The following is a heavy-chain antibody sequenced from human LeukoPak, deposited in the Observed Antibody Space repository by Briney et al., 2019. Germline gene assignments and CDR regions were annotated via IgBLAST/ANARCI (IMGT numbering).Heavy chain of an antibody. CDR1: GGSISSSNW. CDR2: IYHSGST. J-gene: IGHJ4*02. Sequence: SETLSLTCAVSGGSISSSNWWSWVRQPPGKGLEWIGEIYHSGSTNYNPSLKSRVTISVDKSKNQFSLKLSSVTAADTAVYYCARDLIAAAGPIDYWGQGTLVTVSS. D-gene: IGHD6-13*01. V-gene: IGHV4-4*02. CDR3: ARDLIAAAGPIDY.